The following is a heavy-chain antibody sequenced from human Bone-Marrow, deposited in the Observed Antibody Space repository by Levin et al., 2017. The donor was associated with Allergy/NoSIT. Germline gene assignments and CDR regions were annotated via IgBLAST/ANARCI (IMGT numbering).Heavy chain of an antibody. CDR3: ARGGGRPRGSWFDP. Sequence: SETLSLTCAVYGGSFSGYYWSWIRQPPGKGLEWIGEINHSGSTNYNPSLKSRVTISVDTSKNQFSLKLSSVTAADTAVYYCARGGGRPRGSWFDPWGQGTLVTVSS. D-gene: IGHD1-26*01. V-gene: IGHV4-34*01. CDR2: INHSGST. J-gene: IGHJ5*02. CDR1: GGSFSGYY.